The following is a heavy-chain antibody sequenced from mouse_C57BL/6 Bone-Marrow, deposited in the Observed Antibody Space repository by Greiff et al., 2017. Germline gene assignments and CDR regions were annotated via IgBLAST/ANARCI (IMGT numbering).Heavy chain of an antibody. V-gene: IGHV5-12*01. J-gene: IGHJ3*01. CDR3: ARPFAY. CDR1: GFTFSDYY. CDR2: ISNGGGST. Sequence: EVMLEESGGGLVQPGGSLKLSCAASGFTFSDYYMYWVRQTPEKRLEWVAYISNGGGSTYYPDTVKGRFTISRDNAKNTLYLQMSRLKSEDTAMYYCARPFAYWGQGTLVTVSA.